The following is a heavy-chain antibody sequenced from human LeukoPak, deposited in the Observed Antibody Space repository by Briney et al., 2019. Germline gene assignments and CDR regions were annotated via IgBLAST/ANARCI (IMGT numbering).Heavy chain of an antibody. CDR2: IYYSGST. CDR1: GGSISSYY. Sequence: SETLSLTCTVSGGSISSYYWSWIRQPPGKGLEWIGYIYYSGSTNYNPSLKSRVTITVDTSKKQFSLKLSSVTAADTAVYYCARGRSYYYGSGSYYTHLGYWGQGTLVTVFS. CDR3: ARGRSYYYGSGSYYTHLGY. D-gene: IGHD3-10*01. V-gene: IGHV4-59*12. J-gene: IGHJ4*02.